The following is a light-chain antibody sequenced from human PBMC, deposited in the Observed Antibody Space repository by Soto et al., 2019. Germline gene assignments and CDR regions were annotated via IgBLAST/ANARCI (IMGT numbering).Light chain of an antibody. J-gene: IGKJ1*01. V-gene: IGKV3-20*01. CDR3: QQYVHWPPGA. CDR2: GAS. CDR1: QSVISSS. Sequence: EIVLTQSPGTLSLSPGERATLSCRASQSVISSSLAWYQQKPGQAPRLLIYGASSRAAGIAARFSGSGSGTEFTLTISSLQSEDSAVYYCQQYVHWPPGAFGQGTTVEIK.